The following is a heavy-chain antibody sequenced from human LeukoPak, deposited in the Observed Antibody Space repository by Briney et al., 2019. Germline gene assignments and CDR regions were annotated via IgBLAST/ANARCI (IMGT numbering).Heavy chain of an antibody. V-gene: IGHV3-9*01. D-gene: IGHD6-6*01. Sequence: HPGRSLRLSCAASGFTFDDYAMHWVRQAPGKGLEWVSGISWNSGSIGYADSVKGRFTISRDNAKNSLYLQMNSLRAEDTAVYYCARRVSIAARPSGATSDYMDVWGKGTTVTVSS. CDR1: GFTFDDYA. J-gene: IGHJ6*03. CDR2: ISWNSGSI. CDR3: ARRVSIAARPSGATSDYMDV.